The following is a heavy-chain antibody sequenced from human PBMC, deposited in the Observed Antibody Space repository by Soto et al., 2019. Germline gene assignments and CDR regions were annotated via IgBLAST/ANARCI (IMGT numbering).Heavy chain of an antibody. V-gene: IGHV3-30-3*01. J-gene: IGHJ4*02. D-gene: IGHD3-16*01. CDR3: ARDPWAADY. Sequence: PGGSLRLSCAASGFTFSSYAMHWVRQAPGKGLEWVAVISYDGSNKYYADSVKGRFTISRDNSKNTLYLQMNSLRAEDTAVYYCARDPWAADYWGQGTLVTVSS. CDR2: ISYDGSNK. CDR1: GFTFSSYA.